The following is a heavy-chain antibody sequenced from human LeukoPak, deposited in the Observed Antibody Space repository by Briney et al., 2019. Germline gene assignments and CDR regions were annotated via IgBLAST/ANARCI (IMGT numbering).Heavy chain of an antibody. D-gene: IGHD3-10*01. CDR2: IYHSGST. Sequence: SETLSLTCTVSGYSISSGYYWGWIRQPPGKGLEWIGSIYHSGSTYYNPSLKSRVTISVDTSKNQFSLKLSSVTAADTAVYYCASSRLYYYGSGSYYNPLDYWGQGTLVTVSS. J-gene: IGHJ4*02. V-gene: IGHV4-38-2*02. CDR3: ASSRLYYYGSGSYYNPLDY. CDR1: GYSISSGYY.